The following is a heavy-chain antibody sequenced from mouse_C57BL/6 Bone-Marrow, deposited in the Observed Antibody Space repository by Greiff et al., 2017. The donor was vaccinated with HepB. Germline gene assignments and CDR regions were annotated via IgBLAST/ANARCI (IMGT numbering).Heavy chain of an antibody. CDR2: IDPADSDT. CDR1: GYTFTSYW. CDR3: ERGGLRRVFAY. V-gene: IGHV1-52*01. D-gene: IGHD2-4*01. Sequence: QVQLQQPGAELVRPGSSVKLSCKASGYTFTSYWMHWVKQRPIQGLEWIGNIDPADSDTHYNQKFKDKATLTVDKSSSTAYMQLSSLTSEDSAVCDSERGGLRRVFAYWGQGTLVTVSA. J-gene: IGHJ3*01.